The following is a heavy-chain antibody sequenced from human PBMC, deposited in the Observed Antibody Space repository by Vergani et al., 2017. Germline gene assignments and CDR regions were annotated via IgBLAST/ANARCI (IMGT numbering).Heavy chain of an antibody. CDR2: ISSSSSTI. CDR1: GFTFSSYA. Sequence: VQLVESGGGVVQPGRSLRLSCAASGFTFSSYAMHWVRQAPGKGLEWVSYISSSSSTIYYADSVKGRFTISRDNAKNSLYLQMNSLRAEDTAVYYCARKVIMGFDYWGQGTLVTVSS. D-gene: IGHD2-21*01. J-gene: IGHJ4*02. CDR3: ARKVIMGFDY. V-gene: IGHV3-48*01.